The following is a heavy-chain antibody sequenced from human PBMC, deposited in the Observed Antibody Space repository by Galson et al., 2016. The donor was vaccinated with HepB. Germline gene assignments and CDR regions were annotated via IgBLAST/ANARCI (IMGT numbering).Heavy chain of an antibody. J-gene: IGHJ5*02. CDR3: ARGLLGGGAT. D-gene: IGHD3-16*01. CDR2: AFYSGIT. CDR1: GVSISSYY. V-gene: IGHV4-59*12. Sequence: SETLSLTCTVSGVSISSYYWSWFRQPPEKGLEWIGYAFYSGITNYNPSLKSRVTISVDTSKDQFSLQLSSVTAADTAVYYCARGLLGGGATWGQGTLVTVSS.